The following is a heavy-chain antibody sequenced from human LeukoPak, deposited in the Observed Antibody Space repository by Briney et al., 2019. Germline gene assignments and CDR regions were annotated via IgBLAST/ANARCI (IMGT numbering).Heavy chain of an antibody. CDR3: ARDTDSAFDI. V-gene: IGHV3-64*01. Sequence: GGSLRLSCAASGFTFSSYAMHWVRQAPGKGLAYVSAISSNGGSTYYANSVKGRFTISRDNSKNTLYLQMGSLRAEDMAVYYCARDTDSAFDIWGQGTMVTVSS. CDR1: GFTFSSYA. J-gene: IGHJ3*02. CDR2: ISSNGGST. D-gene: IGHD3-22*01.